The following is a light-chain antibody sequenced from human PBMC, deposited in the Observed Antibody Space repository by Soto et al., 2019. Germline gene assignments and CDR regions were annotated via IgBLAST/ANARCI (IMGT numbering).Light chain of an antibody. CDR3: ASWDDSLNGLL. V-gene: IGLV1-44*01. Sequence: QSVLTQPPSASGTPGQRVTIPSSGSSSNIGINAVNWYQQLPGTAPKLLMYDNNQRPSGVPDRVSGSKSGTSASLAISGLQSDDEADYYCASWDDSLNGLLFGTGTKLTVL. CDR2: DNN. CDR1: SSNIGINA. J-gene: IGLJ1*01.